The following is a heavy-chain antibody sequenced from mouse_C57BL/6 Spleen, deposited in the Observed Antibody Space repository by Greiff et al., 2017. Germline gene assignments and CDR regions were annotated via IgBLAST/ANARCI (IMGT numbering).Heavy chain of an antibody. Sequence: QVQLQQPGAELVKPGASVKMSCKASGYTFTSYWITWVTQRPGQGLEWIGDIYPGSGSTNYNEKFKSKDTLTVATSSSTAYMQLRSLTSEDSAVYYCARSLYYYCSSPPFDYWGQGTTLTVSS. D-gene: IGHD1-1*01. V-gene: IGHV1-55*01. J-gene: IGHJ2*01. CDR1: GYTFTSYW. CDR3: ARSLYYYCSSPPFDY. CDR2: IYPGSGST.